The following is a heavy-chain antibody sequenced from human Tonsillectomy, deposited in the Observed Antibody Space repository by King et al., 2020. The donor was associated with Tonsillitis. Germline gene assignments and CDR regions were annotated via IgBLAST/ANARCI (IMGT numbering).Heavy chain of an antibody. D-gene: IGHD6-13*01. J-gene: IGHJ4*02. CDR1: GFTFDDYG. V-gene: IGHV3-20*01. CDR3: AGDPYPYSSNLIEY. CDR2: INWNGGST. Sequence: VQLVESGGGVVRPGGSLRLSCAASGFTFDDYGMSWVRQAPGKGLEWVSGINWNGGSTGYADSVKGRFTISRDNAKNSQYLQMNSLRDEDTALYHCAGDPYPYSSNLIEYWGQGTLVTVSS.